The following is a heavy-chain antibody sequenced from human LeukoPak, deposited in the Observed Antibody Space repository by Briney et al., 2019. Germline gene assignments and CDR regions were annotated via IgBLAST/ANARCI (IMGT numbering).Heavy chain of an antibody. CDR1: GFTFSSYG. CDR3: AKGGDSPLHYYGMDV. Sequence: GGSLRLSCAASGFTFSSYGMHWVRQAPGKGLEWVAGISYDGSIKYYADSVKGRFTISRDNSKNTLYLQMNSLSAEDTAVYYCAKGGDSPLHYYGMDVWGQGTTVTVSS. J-gene: IGHJ6*02. V-gene: IGHV3-30*18. D-gene: IGHD4-17*01. CDR2: ISYDGSIK.